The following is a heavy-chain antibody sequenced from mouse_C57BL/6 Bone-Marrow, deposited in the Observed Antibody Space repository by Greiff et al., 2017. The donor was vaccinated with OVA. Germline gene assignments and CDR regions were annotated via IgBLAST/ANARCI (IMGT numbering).Heavy chain of an antibody. CDR1: GYTFTSYW. V-gene: IGHV1-64*01. D-gene: IGHD2-5*01. Sequence: QVQLQQPGAELVKPGASVKLSCKASGYTFTSYWMHWVKQSPGQGLEWIGMIHPNSGSTNYNEKFKSKATLTVDKASSTAYMQLSSLTSEDSAVYDCARSYYSNYAGFAYWGQGTLVTVSA. CDR2: IHPNSGST. J-gene: IGHJ3*01. CDR3: ARSYYSNYAGFAY.